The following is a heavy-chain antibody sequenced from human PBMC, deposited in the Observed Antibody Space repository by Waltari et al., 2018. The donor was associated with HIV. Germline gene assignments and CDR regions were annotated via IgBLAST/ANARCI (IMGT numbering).Heavy chain of an antibody. CDR3: ARGRSIWSGYLAEYNWFDP. J-gene: IGHJ5*02. Sequence: QVQLVQSGAEVKKPGASVKVSCKASGYTFTSYDINWVRQATGQGLEWMGWMNPNSGNTGYAKKFQGRVTMTRNTSISTAYMELSSLRSEDTAVYYCARGRSIWSGYLAEYNWFDPWAREPWSPSPQ. CDR2: MNPNSGNT. D-gene: IGHD3-3*01. V-gene: IGHV1-8*01. CDR1: GYTFTSYD.